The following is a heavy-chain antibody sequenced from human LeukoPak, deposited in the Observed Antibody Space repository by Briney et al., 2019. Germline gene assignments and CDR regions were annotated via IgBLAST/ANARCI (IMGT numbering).Heavy chain of an antibody. Sequence: PGGSLRLSCAASGLTFNSYWMHWVRQVAGKGLVWVARINGDASNTTYADSVKGRFTISRDNSKNTLYLQMNSLRAEDTAVYYCARDGYYYDSSGYQTHYFDYWGQGTLVTVSS. J-gene: IGHJ4*02. D-gene: IGHD3-22*01. CDR1: GLTFNSYW. CDR2: INGDASNT. V-gene: IGHV3-74*03. CDR3: ARDGYYYDSSGYQTHYFDY.